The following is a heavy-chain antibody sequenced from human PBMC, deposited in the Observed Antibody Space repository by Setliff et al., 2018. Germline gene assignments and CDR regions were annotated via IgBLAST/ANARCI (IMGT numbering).Heavy chain of an antibody. V-gene: IGHV1-18*01. J-gene: IGHJ4*02. D-gene: IGHD3-3*01. Sequence: ASVKVSCKASGYTFTNYGFSWVRQAPGQGLEWMGGFDPEDGSTTYAQKFQGRVKMTRDTSTNTVYMQLSSLRSEDTAVYYCARESTAKNFWGEYSDYWGQGTLVTVSS. CDR1: GYTFTNYG. CDR3: ARESTAKNFWGEYSDY. CDR2: FDPEDGST.